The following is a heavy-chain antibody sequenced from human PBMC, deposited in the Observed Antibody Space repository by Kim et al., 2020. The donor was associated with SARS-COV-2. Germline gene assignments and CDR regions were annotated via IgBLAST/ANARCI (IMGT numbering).Heavy chain of an antibody. CDR2: IFGKECN. J-gene: IGHJ4*02. D-gene: IGHD1-1*01. V-gene: IGHV3-48*01. CDR3: DRGSNGAVDY. Sequence: GGSLRLSCAGSGFTFNNYCVNWVRQAPGKGLEWVSYIFGKECNKNTDSVKARYTIFSNKTKNSLNLQKNNLNAEDTAVKSVDRGSNGAVDYWGLGTLDT. CDR1: GFTFNNYC.